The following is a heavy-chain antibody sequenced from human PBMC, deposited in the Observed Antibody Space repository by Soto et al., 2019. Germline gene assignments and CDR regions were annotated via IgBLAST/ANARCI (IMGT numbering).Heavy chain of an antibody. CDR2: ISDIGDKT. V-gene: IGHV3-23*01. D-gene: IGHD2-15*01. Sequence: PGGSLRLSCAASGFTFSIYAMSWVRQAPGKGLEWVSAISDIGDKTYYADSVKGRFTLSRDNAKNSLYLQMNSLRAEGTAVFYCARDPDLLVAHYFDCWGQGTLVTVYS. CDR3: ARDPDLLVAHYFDC. CDR1: GFTFSIYA. J-gene: IGHJ4*02.